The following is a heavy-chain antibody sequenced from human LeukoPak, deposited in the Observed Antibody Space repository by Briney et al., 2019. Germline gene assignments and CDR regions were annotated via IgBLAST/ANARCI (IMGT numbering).Heavy chain of an antibody. Sequence: GGSLRLSCAASGFTFSDYYMSWIRQAPGKGLEWVSSISSSSSYIYYADSVKGRFTISRDNAKNSLYLQMSSLRAEDTAVYYCARDCSSTSCSGAIDAFDIWGQGTMVTVSS. CDR1: GFTFSDYY. CDR2: ISSSSSYI. CDR3: ARDCSSTSCSGAIDAFDI. D-gene: IGHD2-2*01. J-gene: IGHJ3*02. V-gene: IGHV3-11*06.